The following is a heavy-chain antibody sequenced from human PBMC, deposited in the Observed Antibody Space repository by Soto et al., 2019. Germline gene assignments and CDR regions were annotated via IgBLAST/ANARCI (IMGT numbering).Heavy chain of an antibody. Sequence: ASVKVSCKASGYTFTGYYMHWVRQAPGQGLEWMGWINPNSGGTNYAQKFQGRVTMTRDTSISTAYMELSRLRSDDTAVYYCARDDAIFGVVPSYGMDVWGRGTTVTVSS. D-gene: IGHD3-3*01. V-gene: IGHV1-2*02. CDR2: INPNSGGT. CDR1: GYTFTGYY. J-gene: IGHJ6*02. CDR3: ARDDAIFGVVPSYGMDV.